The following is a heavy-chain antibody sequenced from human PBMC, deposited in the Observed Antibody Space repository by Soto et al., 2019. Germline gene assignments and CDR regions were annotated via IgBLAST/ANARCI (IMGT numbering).Heavy chain of an antibody. D-gene: IGHD2-15*01. CDR3: AREGGRTYAMDV. CDR2: VSSDGSDN. Sequence: GGSLRLSCAASAFTFSSYAIHWVRQAPGKGLEWVAIVSSDGSDNYYADSVKGRFTISRDNSKNTLYLQMNNLRPEDTAIYYCAREGGRTYAMDVWGQGTTVTVSS. CDR1: AFTFSSYA. J-gene: IGHJ6*02. V-gene: IGHV3-30-3*01.